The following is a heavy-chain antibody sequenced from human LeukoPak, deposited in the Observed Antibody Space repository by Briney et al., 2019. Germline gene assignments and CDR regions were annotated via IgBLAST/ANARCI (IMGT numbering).Heavy chain of an antibody. CDR1: GFTFSSYT. Sequence: GGSLRLSCAASGFTFSSYTMNWVRQAPGKGLEWVSYITGNSNTISYADSVKGRFTFSRDNAKNSLYLQMNSLRDEDTAVYFYARDVHYAFDIWGQGTMVTVSS. V-gene: IGHV3-48*02. D-gene: IGHD1-1*01. J-gene: IGHJ3*02. CDR2: ITGNSNTI. CDR3: ARDVHYAFDI.